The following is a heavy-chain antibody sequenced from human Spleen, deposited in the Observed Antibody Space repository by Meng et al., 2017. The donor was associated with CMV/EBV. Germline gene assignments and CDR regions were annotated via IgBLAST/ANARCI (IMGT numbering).Heavy chain of an antibody. Sequence: GESLKISCAASGLNFRNYGMHWVRQAPGKGLQWVAFISSDGTNKYYEDSLKGRFTISRDNSKNSLHLQMDSLRAEDTALYYCARGPRDCSSTSCLNWFDPWGQGTPVTVSS. D-gene: IGHD2-2*01. CDR2: ISSDGTNK. J-gene: IGHJ5*02. CDR3: ARGPRDCSSTSCLNWFDP. CDR1: GLNFRNYG. V-gene: IGHV3-33*05.